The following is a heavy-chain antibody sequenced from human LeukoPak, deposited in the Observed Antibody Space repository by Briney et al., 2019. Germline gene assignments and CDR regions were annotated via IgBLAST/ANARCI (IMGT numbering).Heavy chain of an antibody. CDR3: AKWGDYDVLTGYYVSDY. D-gene: IGHD3-9*01. CDR1: GFTFSNYA. J-gene: IGHJ4*02. Sequence: GGSLRLSCAASGFTFSNYAMSWVRQAPGKGLEWVSAITGSGGKTYYADSVKGRFTISRDNSKNTVFLQMNSLRAEDTAVYYCAKWGDYDVLTGYYVSDYWGQGTLVTVSS. CDR2: ITGSGGKT. V-gene: IGHV3-23*01.